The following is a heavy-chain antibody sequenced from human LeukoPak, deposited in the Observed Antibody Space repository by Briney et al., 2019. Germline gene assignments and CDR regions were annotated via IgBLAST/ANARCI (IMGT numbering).Heavy chain of an antibody. Sequence: PSETLSLTCTVSGAYVSRNTYYWTWIRQSPGKGLEWIGYVYYSGATNYNPSFKSRVAISVDTSGNQFSLSLNSVTSADTAVYYCARETYVPGPYHAMDIWGQGTTVIVSS. D-gene: IGHD2-8*01. CDR3: ARETYVPGPYHAMDI. CDR2: VYYSGAT. V-gene: IGHV4-61*01. CDR1: GAYVSRNTYY. J-gene: IGHJ6*02.